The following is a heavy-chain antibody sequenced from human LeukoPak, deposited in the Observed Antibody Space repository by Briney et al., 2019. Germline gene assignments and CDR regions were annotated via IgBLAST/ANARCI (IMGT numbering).Heavy chain of an antibody. CDR2: INRSGST. V-gene: IGHV4-30-2*01. J-gene: IGHJ4*02. CDR3: ARECSSTSCYSY. Sequence: SQTLSLTCAVSGGSISSGGYYWSWIRQPPGKGLEWIGEINRSGSTNYNPSLKSRVTISVDTSKNQFSLKLSSVTAADTAVYYCARECSSTSCYSYWGQGTLVTVSS. D-gene: IGHD2-2*02. CDR1: GGSISSGGYY.